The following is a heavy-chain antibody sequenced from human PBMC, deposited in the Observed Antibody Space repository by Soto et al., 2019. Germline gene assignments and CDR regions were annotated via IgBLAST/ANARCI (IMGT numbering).Heavy chain of an antibody. CDR2: ISAYNGNT. J-gene: IGHJ6*02. V-gene: IGHV1-18*01. CDR3: ARATGDPYSSSWSPIFPLYDYWGQGTLVTVSSGKPAPGESLKISCKGSGMSLRYYYGMDV. D-gene: IGHD6-13*01. CDR1: GYTFTSYG. Sequence: ASVKVSCKASGYTFTSYGISWVRQAPGQGLEWMGWISAYNGNTNYAQKLQGRVTMTTDTSTSTAYMELRSLRSDDTAVYYCARATGDPYSSSWSPIFPLYDYWGQGTLVTVSSGKPAPGESLKISCKGSGMSLRYYYGMDVWGQGTTVTVSS.